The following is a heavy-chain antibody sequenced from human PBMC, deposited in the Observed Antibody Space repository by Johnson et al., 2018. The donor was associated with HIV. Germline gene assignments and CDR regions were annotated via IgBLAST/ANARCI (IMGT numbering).Heavy chain of an antibody. J-gene: IGHJ3*02. CDR2: IYNDGSRT. Sequence: VQLVESGGGVVQPGRSLRLSCAASGFAFRTYWMVWVRQVPGKRPVWVARIYNDGSRTTYADSVKGRFTISRDGAKNTLYLQMNSLSAEDTAVYYCAAMDGSGSYWAFDIWGQGTLVTVSS. V-gene: IGHV3-74*02. CDR1: GFAFRTYW. D-gene: IGHD3-10*01. CDR3: AAMDGSGSYWAFDI.